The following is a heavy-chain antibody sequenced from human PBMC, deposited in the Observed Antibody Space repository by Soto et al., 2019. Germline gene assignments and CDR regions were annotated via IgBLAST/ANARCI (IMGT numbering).Heavy chain of an antibody. Sequence: VQLLESGGGLVQPGGSLRLSCAASGFSFSSYVMRWVRQAPGKGLEWVSGITADGGSRYYADSVKGRFTISRDNSKNMLYLQMNSLRAEDTAIYYCAKGGLGASYYFDYWGQGTLVTVSS. CDR3: AKGGLGASYYFDY. D-gene: IGHD3-10*01. CDR2: ITADGGSR. J-gene: IGHJ4*02. CDR1: GFSFSSYV. V-gene: IGHV3-23*01.